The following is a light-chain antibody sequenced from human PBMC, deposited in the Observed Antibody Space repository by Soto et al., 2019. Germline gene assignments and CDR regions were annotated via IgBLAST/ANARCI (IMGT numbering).Light chain of an antibody. CDR2: DVN. CDR3: SSYTTSSSYV. J-gene: IGLJ1*01. V-gene: IGLV2-14*01. CDR1: SSDVGAYNF. Sequence: QSVLTQPASVSGSPGQSITISCTGTSSDVGAYNFVSWYQQDPGKAPKLMIYDVNNRPSGVSNRFSGSRSGNTASLTISGLQAEDEADYYCSSYTTSSSYVFGTGSKVTVL.